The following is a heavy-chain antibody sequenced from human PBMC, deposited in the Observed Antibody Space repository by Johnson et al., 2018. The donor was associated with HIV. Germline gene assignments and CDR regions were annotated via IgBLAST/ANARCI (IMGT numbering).Heavy chain of an antibody. Sequence: QVQLVESGGGLVQPGGSLRLSCAASGFTFGDYAISWVRQAPGQGLEWVAYITNVGSNIYYADSVKGRFTISRDNSKNTLYLQMNSLRAEDTAVYYYAKDGRDGYGGIDGFGIRGQGTMVTVS. CDR3: AKDGRDGYGGIDGFGI. D-gene: IGHD4-23*01. CDR1: GFTFGDYA. J-gene: IGHJ3*02. CDR2: ITNVGSNI. V-gene: IGHV3-30*04.